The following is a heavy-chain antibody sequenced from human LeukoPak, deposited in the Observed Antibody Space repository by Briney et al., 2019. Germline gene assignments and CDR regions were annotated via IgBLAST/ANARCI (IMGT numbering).Heavy chain of an antibody. D-gene: IGHD5-18*01. CDR2: IRSKVYGGTT. J-gene: IGHJ4*02. V-gene: IGHV3-49*04. CDR1: GFTFGDYA. CDR3: ISEGGYSYGYFDY. Sequence: PGGSLRLSCTASGFTFGDYAMSWVRQAPGKGLEWVGFIRSKVYGGTTEYAASVKGRFTISRDDSKSIAYLQMNSLKTEDRAVYYCISEGGYSYGYFDYWGQGTLVTVSS.